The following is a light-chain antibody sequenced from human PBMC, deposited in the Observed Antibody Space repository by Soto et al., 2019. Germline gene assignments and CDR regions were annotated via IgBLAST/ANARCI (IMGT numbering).Light chain of an antibody. Sequence: DIQMSQSPYTLSASVGDGVTTICRASQSISNRLAWYQQRPGKAPKYLIYDASTLDSGAPSRFSGSGSGTEFTLSISSLQPDDFATYYCQQYTIYPWTFGQGTKVDIK. J-gene: IGKJ1*01. V-gene: IGKV1-5*02. CDR3: QQYTIYPWT. CDR1: QSISNR. CDR2: DAS.